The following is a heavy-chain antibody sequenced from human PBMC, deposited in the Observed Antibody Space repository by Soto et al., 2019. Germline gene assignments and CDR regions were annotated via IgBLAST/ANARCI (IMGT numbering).Heavy chain of an antibody. CDR1: GGSISSYY. J-gene: IGHJ4*02. CDR2: IYHSGST. CDR3: ARRYGPSFDF. Sequence: PSETLSLTCTVSGGSISSYYWSWIRQPPGKGLEWIGYIYHSGSTYYNPSLKSRVTISVDTSKNQFSLKLSSVTAADTAVYYCARRYGPSFDFWGQGTLVTVSS. D-gene: IGHD4-17*01. V-gene: IGHV4-59*01.